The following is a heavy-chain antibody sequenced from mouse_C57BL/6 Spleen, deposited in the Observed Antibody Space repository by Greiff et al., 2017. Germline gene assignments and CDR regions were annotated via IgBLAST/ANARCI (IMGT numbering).Heavy chain of an antibody. Sequence: EVQLVESGGGLVKPGGSLKLSCAASGFTFSDYGMHWVRQAPEKGLEWVAYISSGSSTIYYADTVKGRFTISRDTAKNTLFLQLTSLRSEDTAMYYCARNWDEGYFDVWGTGTTVTVSS. CDR1: GFTFSDYG. J-gene: IGHJ1*03. CDR2: ISSGSSTI. D-gene: IGHD4-1*01. V-gene: IGHV5-17*01. CDR3: ARNWDEGYFDV.